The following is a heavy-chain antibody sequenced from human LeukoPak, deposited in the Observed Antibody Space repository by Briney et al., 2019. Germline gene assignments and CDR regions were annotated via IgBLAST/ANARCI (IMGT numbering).Heavy chain of an antibody. CDR2: INSDGSST. D-gene: IGHD3-3*01. Sequence: GGSLRLSCAASGFTFCSYWMHWVRQAPGKGLVWVSRINSDGSSTSYADSVKGRFTISRDNAKNTLYLQMNSLRAEDTAVYYCARGTYYDFWSGYYTYYYYGMDVWGQGTTVTVSS. J-gene: IGHJ6*02. V-gene: IGHV3-74*01. CDR1: GFTFCSYW. CDR3: ARGTYYDFWSGYYTYYYYGMDV.